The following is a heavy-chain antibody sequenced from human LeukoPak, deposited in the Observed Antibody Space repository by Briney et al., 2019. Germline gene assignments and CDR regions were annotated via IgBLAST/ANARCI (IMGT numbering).Heavy chain of an antibody. CDR3: AADRFYTLNI. V-gene: IGHV3-23*01. CDR2: ISGSGGST. Sequence: GGSLRLSCAASGFTFSSYAMSWVRQAPGKGLEWVSAISGSGGSTYYADSVKGRFTISRDNAKNTLHLQMDSLGAEDTAVYCAADRFYTLNIWGQGTTVTVSS. J-gene: IGHJ6*02. D-gene: IGHD3-9*01. CDR1: GFTFSSYA.